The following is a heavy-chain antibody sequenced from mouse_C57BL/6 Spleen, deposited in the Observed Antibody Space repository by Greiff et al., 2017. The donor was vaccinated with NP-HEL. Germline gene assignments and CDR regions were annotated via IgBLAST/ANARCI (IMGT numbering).Heavy chain of an antibody. Sequence: QVQLQQPGADLVKPGASVKVSCKASGYTFTSYWMHWVQQRPGQGLEWIGRIHPSDSDTNYNQKFKGKATLTVDKSSSTAYLQLRSLTSEDSAVYYCAQGGVTAVVGYFDVWGTGTTVTVSS. CDR3: AQGGVTAVVGYFDV. CDR2: IHPSDSDT. CDR1: GYTFTSYW. D-gene: IGHD1-1*01. V-gene: IGHV1-74*01. J-gene: IGHJ1*03.